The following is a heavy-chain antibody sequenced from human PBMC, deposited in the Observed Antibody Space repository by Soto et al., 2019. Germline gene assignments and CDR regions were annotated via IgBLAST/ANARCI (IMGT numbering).Heavy chain of an antibody. CDR2: IYYSGST. J-gene: IGHJ4*02. Sequence: QLRLQESGPGLVKPSETLSLTCTVSGGSISSSSYYWGWIRQPPGKGLEWIGSIYYSGSTYYNPSLKSRVTISVDTSKNQFSLKLSSVTAADTAVYYCASISIAVAGSNLDYWGQGTLVTVSS. D-gene: IGHD6-19*01. CDR3: ASISIAVAGSNLDY. V-gene: IGHV4-39*01. CDR1: GGSISSSSYY.